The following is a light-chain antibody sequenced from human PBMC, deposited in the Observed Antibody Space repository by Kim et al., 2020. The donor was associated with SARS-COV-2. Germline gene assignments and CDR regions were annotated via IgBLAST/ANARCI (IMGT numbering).Light chain of an antibody. V-gene: IGKV4-1*01. CDR2: WAS. CDR1: QSVLYSSNNKSY. CDR3: QQYYSTPLT. Sequence: DIVMTQSPDSLAVSLGERATINCKSSQSVLYSSNNKSYLAWYQQKPGQPPKLLIYWASTRESGVPDRFSGSGSGTDFTLTISSLQAEDVAVYYCQQYYSTPLTFVGGTKVDIK. J-gene: IGKJ4*01.